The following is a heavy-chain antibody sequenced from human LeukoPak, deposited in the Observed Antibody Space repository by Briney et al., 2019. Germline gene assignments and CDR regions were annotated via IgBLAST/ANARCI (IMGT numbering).Heavy chain of an antibody. J-gene: IGHJ4*02. CDR3: ARPSSSSSPDY. CDR2: MNPKSGNT. D-gene: IGHD6-13*01. Sequence: ASVTVSCKASGYTFTRYDINWVRQAPGQGLEWMGWMNPKSGNTGHAQKFQGRVTITRDTSISTVYMELSSLRSEDTAVYFCARPSSSSSPDYWGQGTLVTVSS. V-gene: IGHV1-8*03. CDR1: GYTFTRYD.